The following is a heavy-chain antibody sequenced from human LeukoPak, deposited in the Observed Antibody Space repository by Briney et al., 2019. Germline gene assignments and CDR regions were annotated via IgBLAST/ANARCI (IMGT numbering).Heavy chain of an antibody. V-gene: IGHV4-4*02. CDR2: IYHSGST. Sequence: PSETLSLTCAVSGGSISSSNWWSWVRQPPGKGLEWIGEIYHSGSTNYNPSLKSRVTISLDTSKNQFSLNLSSVTAADTAVYYCARFYYDILTGHRYFDYWGQGTLVTVSS. CDR3: ARFYYDILTGHRYFDY. J-gene: IGHJ4*02. CDR1: GGSISSSNW. D-gene: IGHD3-9*01.